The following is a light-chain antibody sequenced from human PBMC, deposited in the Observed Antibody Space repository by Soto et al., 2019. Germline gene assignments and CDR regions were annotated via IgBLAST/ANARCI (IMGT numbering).Light chain of an antibody. J-gene: IGKJ5*01. CDR2: AAS. Sequence: EIVLTQSPGTLSLSPGERATLSCRASQSVSSSYLAWYQQKPGQAPRLLIYAASSRATGIPDRISGSGSGTAFTLTISRLEPEDFAVYYCQQYGSSPITFGQGTRLEIK. CDR1: QSVSSSY. V-gene: IGKV3-20*01. CDR3: QQYGSSPIT.